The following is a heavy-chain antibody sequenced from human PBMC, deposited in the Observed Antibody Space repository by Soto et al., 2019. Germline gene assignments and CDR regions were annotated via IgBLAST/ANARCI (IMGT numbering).Heavy chain of an antibody. CDR1: GGSISSSSYY. CDR3: ARWQLAPGEGWFDP. CDR2: IYYSGST. J-gene: IGHJ5*02. Sequence: SETLSLTCTVSGGSISSSSYYWGWIRQPPGKGLEWIGSIYYSGSTYYNPSLKSRVTISVDTSKNQFSLKLSSVTAADTAVYYCARWQLAPGEGWFDPWGQGTLVTVSS. D-gene: IGHD6-6*01. V-gene: IGHV4-39*01.